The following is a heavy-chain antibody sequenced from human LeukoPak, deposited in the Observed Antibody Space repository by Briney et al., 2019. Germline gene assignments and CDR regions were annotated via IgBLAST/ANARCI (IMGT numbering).Heavy chain of an antibody. V-gene: IGHV4-59*01. CDR2: IYYSGST. J-gene: IGHJ5*02. Sequence: PSETLSLTCTVSGGSISSYYWSWIRQPPGKGLEWIGYIYYSGSTNYNPSLESRVTISVDTSKNQFSLKLSSVTAADTAVYYCARGVPYDFWSGYPNNWFDPWGQGTLVTVSS. D-gene: IGHD3-3*01. CDR1: GGSISSYY. CDR3: ARGVPYDFWSGYPNNWFDP.